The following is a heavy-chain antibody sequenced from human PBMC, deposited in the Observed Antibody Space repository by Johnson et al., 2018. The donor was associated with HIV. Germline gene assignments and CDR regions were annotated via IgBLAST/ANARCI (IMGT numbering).Heavy chain of an antibody. J-gene: IGHJ3*02. CDR3: AKGAYSSSSYYAAFDI. V-gene: IGHV3-30*04. CDR2: ISYDGSNK. D-gene: IGHD6-6*01. Sequence: VQLVESGGGVVQPGRSLRLSCAASGFTFSSYAMHWVRQAPGTGLAWVAVISYDGSNKYYADSVKGRFIISRDNSKNTLYLQMNSLRAEDTAVYYCAKGAYSSSSYYAAFDIWGQGTMVTVSS. CDR1: GFTFSSYA.